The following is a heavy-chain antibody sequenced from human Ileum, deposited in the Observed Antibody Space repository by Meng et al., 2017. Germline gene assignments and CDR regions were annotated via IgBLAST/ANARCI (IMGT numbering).Heavy chain of an antibody. J-gene: IGHJ4*02. CDR3: VRGPARETHDFDY. CDR2: IHHSGRT. Sequence: QGQLNHGDAGLLKPSETLPLTCAVFGGSFNDYYWSWVRQSPGKGLEWIGQIHHSGRTNYKSSLERRVTISVDTSKSQFSLKLTSVTAADTAMYYCVRGPARETHDFDYWGQGALVTVSS. V-gene: IGHV4-34*01. D-gene: IGHD1-26*01. CDR1: GGSFNDYY.